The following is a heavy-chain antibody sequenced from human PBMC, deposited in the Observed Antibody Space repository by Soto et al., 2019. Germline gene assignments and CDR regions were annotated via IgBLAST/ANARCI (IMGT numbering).Heavy chain of an antibody. CDR3: AREGPAPYYYYGMDV. V-gene: IGHV1-18*01. CDR2: ISAYNGNT. J-gene: IGHJ6*02. Sequence: QVQLVQSGGEVKKPGASVKVSCKTYGYSFTTYGISWVRQAPGQGLEWMGWISAYNGNTNYAQKLQGRVTMTTDKSTSTAYMELRRLRSDDTDVYYCAREGPAPYYYYGMDVWGQGSTVTVSS. CDR1: GYSFTTYG.